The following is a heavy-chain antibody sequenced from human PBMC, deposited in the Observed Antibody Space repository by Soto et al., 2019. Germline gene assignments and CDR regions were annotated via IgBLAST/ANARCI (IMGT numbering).Heavy chain of an antibody. CDR1: GFTFSSYS. D-gene: IGHD2-15*01. CDR2: ISSSSSYI. CDR3: ARIQRGYDAFDI. J-gene: IGHJ3*02. Sequence: EVQLVESGGGLVKPGGSLRLSCAASGFTFSSYSMNWVRQAPGKGLEWVSSISSSSSYIYYADSVKGRFTISRDNAKNSLYLQMSSLRAEDTAVYYCARIQRGYDAFDIWGQGTMVTVSS. V-gene: IGHV3-21*01.